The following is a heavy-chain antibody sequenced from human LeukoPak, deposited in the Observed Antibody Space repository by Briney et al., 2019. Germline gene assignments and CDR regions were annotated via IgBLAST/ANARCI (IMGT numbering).Heavy chain of an antibody. D-gene: IGHD3-3*01. CDR1: GFTFSIYS. V-gene: IGHV3-48*01. CDR3: ARGVRRFLEWVSMDV. CDR2: VSNSSSTI. J-gene: IGHJ6*03. Sequence: GGSLRLSCAASGFTFSIYSMNWVRQAPGKGLEWVSYVSNSSSTIYYADSVKGRFTISRDDAKNSLYLQMNSLRAEDTAVYYCARGVRRFLEWVSMDVWGKGTTVTVSS.